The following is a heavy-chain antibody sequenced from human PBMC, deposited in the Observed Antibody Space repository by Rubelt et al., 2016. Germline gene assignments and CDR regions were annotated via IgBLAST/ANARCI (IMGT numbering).Heavy chain of an antibody. Sequence: QVQLVQSGAEVKKPGSSVKVSCKASGGTFSSYAISWVRQAPGQGLEWMGGIIPIFGTANYAQKFQGRVTITADKSTSTAYMELSSLRSEDTAVYYCARELSMTAHFYFYGMDVWGRGTTVTVS. CDR2: IIPIFGTA. CDR3: ARELSMTAHFYFYGMDV. J-gene: IGHJ6*02. D-gene: IGHD6-6*01. V-gene: IGHV1-69*06. CDR1: GGTFSSYA.